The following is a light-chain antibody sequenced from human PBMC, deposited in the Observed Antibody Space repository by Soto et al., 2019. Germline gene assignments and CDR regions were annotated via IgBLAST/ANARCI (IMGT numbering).Light chain of an antibody. CDR1: ESVSTH. J-gene: IGKJ5*01. V-gene: IGKV3-11*01. CDR3: QQRSSFIS. CDR2: GAS. Sequence: VLTQSPATLSLSPGEGAVLSCRASESVSTHVAWYQQKPGQAPRLLIYGASQRATGIPARFSGSGSGTEFTLTISSLEPEDFAVYYCQQRSSFISFGQGTRQEIK.